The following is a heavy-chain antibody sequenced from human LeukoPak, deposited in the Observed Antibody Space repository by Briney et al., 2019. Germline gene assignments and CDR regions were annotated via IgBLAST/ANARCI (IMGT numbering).Heavy chain of an antibody. D-gene: IGHD2-15*01. CDR1: GYTFTSYG. J-gene: IGHJ5*02. CDR3: AKVVVVAATRSWWFDP. V-gene: IGHV1-18*01. CDR2: ISAYNGNT. Sequence: GASVKVSCKASGYTFTSYGISWVRQAPGQGLEWMGWISAYNGNTNYAQKLQGRVTMTTDTSTSTAYMELRSLRSDDTAVYYCAKVVVVAATRSWWFDPWGQGTLVTVSS.